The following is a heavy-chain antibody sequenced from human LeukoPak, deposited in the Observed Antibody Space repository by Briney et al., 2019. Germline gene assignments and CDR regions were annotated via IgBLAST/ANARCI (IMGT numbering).Heavy chain of an antibody. CDR2: IYHSGST. Sequence: PSETLSLTCAVSGYSISSGYYWGWIRQPPGKGLEWIGSIYHSGSTYYNPSLKSRVTISVDTSKNQFSLKLSSVTAADTAVYYCAREVSLYGGNSDYFDYWGQGTLVTVSS. J-gene: IGHJ4*02. V-gene: IGHV4-38-2*02. CDR1: GYSISSGYY. D-gene: IGHD4-23*01. CDR3: AREVSLYGGNSDYFDY.